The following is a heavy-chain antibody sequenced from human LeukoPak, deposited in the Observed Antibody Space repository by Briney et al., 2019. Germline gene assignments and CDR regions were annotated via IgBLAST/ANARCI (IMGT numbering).Heavy chain of an antibody. CDR2: IYYSWSN. CDR3: ARYIVAKKDAFDI. CDR1: GGSISSCSYY. Sequence: SETLYLTCTVSGGSISSCSYYWGWIRPPPGLGLEWIVSIYYSWSNYDNPCLKSRATISVDTSKNQLTLMLSSVTAADTAVYYGARYIVAKKDAFDIWGQGTMVTVSS. V-gene: IGHV4-39*01. J-gene: IGHJ3*02. D-gene: IGHD5-12*01.